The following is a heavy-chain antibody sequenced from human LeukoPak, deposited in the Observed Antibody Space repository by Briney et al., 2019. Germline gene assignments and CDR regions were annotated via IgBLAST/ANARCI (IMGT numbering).Heavy chain of an antibody. CDR3: AKDLNYYGSGSYYFGGYFDY. Sequence: GGSLRLSCAASGLTFSSYAMSWVRQAPGKGLEWVSAISGSGGSTYYADSVKGRFTISRDNSKNTLYLQMNSLRAEDTAVYYCAKDLNYYGSGSYYFGGYFDYWGQGTLVTVSS. D-gene: IGHD3-10*01. V-gene: IGHV3-23*01. CDR2: ISGSGGST. CDR1: GLTFSSYA. J-gene: IGHJ4*02.